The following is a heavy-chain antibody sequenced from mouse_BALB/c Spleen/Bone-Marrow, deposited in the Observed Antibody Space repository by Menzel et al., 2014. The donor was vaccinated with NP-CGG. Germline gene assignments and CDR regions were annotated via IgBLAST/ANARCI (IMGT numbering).Heavy chain of an antibody. V-gene: IGHV5-6-2*01. Sequence: EVKLVESGGGLVKLGGSLKLSCAASGFTFSSYYMSWVRQTPEKRLELVAAINTNGGSTYYPDTVKGRFTISRDNAKNTLYLKMSSLKSEDTDLYYCASLYDGYSVFVYWGQGTLVTVSA. CDR3: ASLYDGYSVFVY. CDR2: INTNGGST. J-gene: IGHJ3*01. CDR1: GFTFSSYY. D-gene: IGHD2-3*01.